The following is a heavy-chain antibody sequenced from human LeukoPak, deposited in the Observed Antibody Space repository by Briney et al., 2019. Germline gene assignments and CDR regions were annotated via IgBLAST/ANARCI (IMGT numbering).Heavy chain of an antibody. J-gene: IGHJ4*02. D-gene: IGHD1-26*01. V-gene: IGHV1-2*06. CDR1: GYTFSGDH. Sequence: ASVKVSCKASGYTFSGDHIHWVRQAPGQGLEWMGRIDPSSGATHFAHKFQGRVTMTRDTSISTAYMELDGMTSDDTAVYYCARDRNLYSGSFASWGQGTLVTVSS. CDR2: IDPSSGAT. CDR3: ARDRNLYSGSFAS.